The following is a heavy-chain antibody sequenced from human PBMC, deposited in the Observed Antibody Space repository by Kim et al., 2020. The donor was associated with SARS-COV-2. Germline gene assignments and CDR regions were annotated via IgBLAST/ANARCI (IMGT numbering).Heavy chain of an antibody. CDR1: GGTFSSNT. V-gene: IGHV1-69*06. CDR2: ITPIFGTA. J-gene: IGHJ6*02. Sequence: SVKVSCQASGGTFSSNTISWVRLAPGQGLEWMGGITPIFGTAKYAQKFQGRVTINADKSTNTAYMELSSLRSEDTAVYYCARGGMRFENYGMDVWGQGTTVTVSS. D-gene: IGHD3-10*01. CDR3: ARGGMRFENYGMDV.